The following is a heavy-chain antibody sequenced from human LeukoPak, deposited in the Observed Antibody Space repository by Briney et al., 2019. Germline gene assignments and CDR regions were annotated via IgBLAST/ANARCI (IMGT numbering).Heavy chain of an antibody. V-gene: IGHV4-38-2*02. Sequence: SETLSLTCTVSGYSISSGYYWGWIRQPPGKGLEWIGNVYHGGSSYYNPSLKSRVTISVDTSKNQFSLNLYSVTAADTAVYYCARRVGSSDCFDYWGQGTLVTVSS. D-gene: IGHD6-6*01. CDR2: VYHGGSS. J-gene: IGHJ4*02. CDR3: ARRVGSSDCFDY. CDR1: GYSISSGYY.